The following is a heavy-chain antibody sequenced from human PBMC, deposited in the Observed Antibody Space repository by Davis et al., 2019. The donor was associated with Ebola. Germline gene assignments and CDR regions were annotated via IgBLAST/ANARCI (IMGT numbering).Heavy chain of an antibody. CDR2: ISGSGGST. Sequence: GESLKISCEVSGLSFGNNWMSWVRQAPGKGLEWVSAISGSGGSTYYADSVKGRFTISRDNAKNTLYLQMNSLRAEDTAVYYCARGATVVKALDYWGQGTLVTVSS. CDR1: GLSFGNNW. V-gene: IGHV3-23*01. J-gene: IGHJ4*02. D-gene: IGHD4-23*01. CDR3: ARGATVVKALDY.